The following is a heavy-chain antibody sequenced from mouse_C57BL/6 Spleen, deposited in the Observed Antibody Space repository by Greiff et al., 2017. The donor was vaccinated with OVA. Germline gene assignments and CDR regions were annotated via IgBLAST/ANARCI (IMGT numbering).Heavy chain of an antibody. Sequence: QVQLQQPGAELVKPGASVKLSCKASGYTFTSYWMQWVKQRPGQGLEWIGEIDPSDSYTNYNQKFKGKATLTVDTSSSTAYMQLSSLTSEDSAVYDCARSHSNGGVDYWGQGTTLTVSS. V-gene: IGHV1-50*01. D-gene: IGHD2-5*01. CDR1: GYTFTSYW. J-gene: IGHJ2*01. CDR3: ARSHSNGGVDY. CDR2: IDPSDSYT.